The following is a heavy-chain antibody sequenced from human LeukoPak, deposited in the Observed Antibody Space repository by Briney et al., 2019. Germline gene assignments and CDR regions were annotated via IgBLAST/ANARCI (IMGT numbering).Heavy chain of an antibody. J-gene: IGHJ6*03. D-gene: IGHD5-18*01. CDR3: AKTPLFTAMVTSDYYYYMDV. V-gene: IGHV3-23*01. Sequence: GGSLRLSCAASGFTFSSYGMSWVRQAPGKGLEWVSAVSGSGGSTYYADSVKGRFTISRDNSKNTLYLQMNSLRAEDTAVYYCAKTPLFTAMVTSDYYYYMDVWGKGTTVTVSS. CDR1: GFTFSSYG. CDR2: VSGSGGST.